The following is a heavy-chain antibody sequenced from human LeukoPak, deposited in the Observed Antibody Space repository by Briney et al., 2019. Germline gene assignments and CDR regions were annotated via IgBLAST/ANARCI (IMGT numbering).Heavy chain of an antibody. CDR1: GFTFSNYW. CDR2: IKQDSSEK. CDR3: AKDPSVTTVTTGSDY. Sequence: GGSLRLSCAGSGFTFSNYWMSWVRQAPGKGLEWVANIKQDSSEKYYVDSVKGRFTISRDNAKNSLYLQMNSLRAEDTAVYYCAKDPSVTTVTTGSDYWGQEPWSPSPQ. V-gene: IGHV3-7*03. D-gene: IGHD4-17*01. J-gene: IGHJ4*01.